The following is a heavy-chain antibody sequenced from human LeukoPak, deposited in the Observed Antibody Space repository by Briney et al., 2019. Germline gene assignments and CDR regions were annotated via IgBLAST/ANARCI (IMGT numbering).Heavy chain of an antibody. D-gene: IGHD3-3*01. CDR1: GFTFSSYE. V-gene: IGHV3-48*03. J-gene: IGHJ4*02. CDR3: AKVGDFWSGSSPLAD. Sequence: GGSLRLSCVASGFTFSSYEMSWVRQAPGKGLEWISYISRSGATENYADSVKGRFTISRDNAKDSLYLQMYSLRAEDTAVYYCAKVGDFWSGSSPLADWGQGTLVTVSS. CDR2: ISRSGATE.